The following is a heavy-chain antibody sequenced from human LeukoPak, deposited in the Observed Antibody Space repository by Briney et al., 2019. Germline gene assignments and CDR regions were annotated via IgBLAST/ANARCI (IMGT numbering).Heavy chain of an antibody. D-gene: IGHD1-7*01. CDR2: IYGSGST. CDR1: GGSISSSSYY. Sequence: TSETLSLTCTVSGGSISSSSYYWGWIRQPPGKGLEWIGYIYGSGSTYYNPSLKSRVTISVDTSKNQFSLKLSSVTAADTAVYYCARGNWNYEKLDYWGQGTLVTVSS. CDR3: ARGNWNYEKLDY. J-gene: IGHJ4*02. V-gene: IGHV4-39*07.